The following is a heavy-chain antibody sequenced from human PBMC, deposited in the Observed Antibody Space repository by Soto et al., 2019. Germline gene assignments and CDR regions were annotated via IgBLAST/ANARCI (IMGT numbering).Heavy chain of an antibody. CDR1: GFTFSSYG. J-gene: IGHJ4*02. CDR2: IWYDGSNK. Sequence: QVQLVESGGGVVQPGRSLRLSCAASGFTFSSYGMHWVRQAPGKGLEWVAVIWYDGSNKYYADSVKGRFTISRDNSKNTLYLQMNSLRAEDTAVYYCARDLIGSSSPLPGRGGFDYWGQGTLLTVSS. CDR3: ARDLIGSSSPLPGRGGFDY. D-gene: IGHD6-6*01. V-gene: IGHV3-33*01.